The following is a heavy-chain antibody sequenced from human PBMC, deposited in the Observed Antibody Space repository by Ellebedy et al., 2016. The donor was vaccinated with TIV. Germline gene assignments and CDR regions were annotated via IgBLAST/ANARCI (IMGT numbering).Heavy chain of an antibody. D-gene: IGHD1-26*01. J-gene: IGHJ6*02. V-gene: IGHV3-48*02. CDR3: ARDRRWELPSDAMDV. Sequence: GESLKISCAASGSTFSSHNMHWVRQAPGKGLEWFSYISSSSTTIYYADSVKGRFTISRDTAKNSLYLQMNSLRDEDTAVYYCARDRRWELPSDAMDVWGQGTTVIVSS. CDR1: GSTFSSHN. CDR2: ISSSSTTI.